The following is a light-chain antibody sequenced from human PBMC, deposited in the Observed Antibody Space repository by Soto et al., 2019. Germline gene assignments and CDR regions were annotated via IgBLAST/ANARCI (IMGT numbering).Light chain of an antibody. CDR3: QHRSNWPS. V-gene: IGKV3-11*01. CDR1: QSVSSY. CDR2: DAS. J-gene: IGKJ5*01. Sequence: EIVLTQSPATLSLSPGERATLSCRASQSVSSYLGWYQQKPGQAPRLLIYDASNRATGIPARFSGSGSGTDFTLTISSLEPEDFAVYYCQHRSNWPSFGQGTRLEIK.